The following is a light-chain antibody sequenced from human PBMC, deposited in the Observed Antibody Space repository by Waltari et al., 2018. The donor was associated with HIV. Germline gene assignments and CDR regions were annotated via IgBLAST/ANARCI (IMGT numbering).Light chain of an antibody. CDR2: EVK. CDR1: TSNVRPYNL. V-gene: IGLV2-23*02. J-gene: IGLJ3*02. Sequence: HSALTQPASVSGSPGQSITIPCTGTTSNVRPYNLVSWYQQHPGKAPKLLIYEVKRRPSGLSDRFSGSKSGNTASLTVSGLQAEDEAIYYCCSYAGSDTLVFGGGTSLTIL. CDR3: CSYAGSDTLV.